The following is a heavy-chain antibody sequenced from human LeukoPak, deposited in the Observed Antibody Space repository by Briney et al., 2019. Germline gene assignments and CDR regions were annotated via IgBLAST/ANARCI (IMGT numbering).Heavy chain of an antibody. D-gene: IGHD3-3*02. V-gene: IGHV3-7*01. CDR3: ARDWEGVLLA. J-gene: IGHJ4*02. CDR1: GFTFSSYA. CDR2: IKQDGSEK. Sequence: GGSLRLSCAASGFTFSSYAMSWVRQAPGKGLEWVANIKQDGSEKYYVDSVKGRFTISRDNAKNSLYLQMNSLRAEDTAVYYCARDWEGVLLAWGQGTLDTVSS.